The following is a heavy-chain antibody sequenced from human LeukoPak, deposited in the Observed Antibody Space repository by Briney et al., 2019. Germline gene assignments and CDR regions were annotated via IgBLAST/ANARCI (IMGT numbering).Heavy chain of an antibody. CDR2: ISSSSSYI. CDR3: ARDRENYYGSGWTRNYYYYYMDV. J-gene: IGHJ6*03. D-gene: IGHD3-10*01. Sequence: GGSLRLPCAASGFTFSSYSMNWVRQAPGKGLEWVSSISSSSSYIYYVDSVKGRFTISRDNAKNSLYLQMNSLRAEDTAVYYCARDRENYYGSGWTRNYYYYYMDVWGKGTTVTISS. CDR1: GFTFSSYS. V-gene: IGHV3-21*01.